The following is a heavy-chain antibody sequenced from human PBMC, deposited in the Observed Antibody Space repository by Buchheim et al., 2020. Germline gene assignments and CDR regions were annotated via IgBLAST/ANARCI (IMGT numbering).Heavy chain of an antibody. V-gene: IGHV3-23*01. CDR3: AKASYSEYYYGMDV. D-gene: IGHD2-21*01. J-gene: IGHJ6*02. CDR2: ISGSGYST. CDR1: GFTFSSYA. Sequence: EVQLLESGGGLIQPGGSLRLSCAASGFTFSSYAMSWARQAPGKGLEWVSGISGSGYSTYYADSVKGRFTISRDNPKNTLHLQMNSLRAEDTAVYYCAKASYSEYYYGMDVWGQGTT.